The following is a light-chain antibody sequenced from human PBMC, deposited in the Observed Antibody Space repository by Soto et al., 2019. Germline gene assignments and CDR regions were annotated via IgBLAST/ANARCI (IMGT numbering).Light chain of an antibody. Sequence: EMVLTQSPGTLSFSPWERATLSCRASQSVSSSYLAWYQQKPGQAPRLLIYGASSRATGIPDRFSGSGSGTDFTLTISRLEPEYFAVYYCQQHGSLPSTFGPGPKVDIK. CDR3: QQHGSLPST. CDR2: GAS. V-gene: IGKV3-20*01. CDR1: QSVSSSY. J-gene: IGKJ1*01.